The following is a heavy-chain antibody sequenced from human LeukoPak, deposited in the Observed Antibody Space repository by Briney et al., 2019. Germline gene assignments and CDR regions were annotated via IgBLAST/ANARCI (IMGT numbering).Heavy chain of an antibody. D-gene: IGHD2-2*02. CDR1: GFTFSNYW. J-gene: IGHJ6*03. Sequence: GGSLRLSCAAFGFTFSNYWMSWVRQAPGKGLEWVSAISGSGGSTYYADSVKGRFTISRDNSKNTLYLQMNSLRAEDTAVYYYAKGGSIVVVPAAIVDYYYYMDVWGKGTTVTVSS. CDR2: ISGSGGST. CDR3: AKGGSIVVVPAAIVDYYYYMDV. V-gene: IGHV3-23*01.